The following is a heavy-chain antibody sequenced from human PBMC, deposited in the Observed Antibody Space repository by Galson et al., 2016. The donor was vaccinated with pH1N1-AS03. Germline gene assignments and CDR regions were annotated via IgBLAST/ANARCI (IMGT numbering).Heavy chain of an antibody. D-gene: IGHD3-22*01. CDR1: GFSFEDYG. CDR2: INWLGGST. Sequence: SLRLACAASGFSFEDYGMSGVRQAPGKGLEWVSGINWLGGSTGYADSVKGRFTISRDNAKKSLYLQMNSLRVEDTAFYYCARDFYDSSGYFKAPFDYWGQGALVTVSS. V-gene: IGHV3-20*04. CDR3: ARDFYDSSGYFKAPFDY. J-gene: IGHJ4*02.